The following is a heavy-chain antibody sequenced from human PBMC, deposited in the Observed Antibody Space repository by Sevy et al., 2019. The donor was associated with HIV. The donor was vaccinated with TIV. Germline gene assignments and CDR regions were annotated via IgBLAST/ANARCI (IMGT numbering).Heavy chain of an antibody. D-gene: IGHD3-22*01. CDR2: MYPGDSDT. J-gene: IGHJ5*02. V-gene: IGHV5-51*01. Sequence: GESLKISCKGSGYSVTSYWIGWVRQMPGKGLEWMGMMYPGDSDTRYSPSFQGQVTISADKSISTAYLQWSSLKASDTAMYYCARRYYYDSSGWFDPWGQGTLVTVSS. CDR3: ARRYYYDSSGWFDP. CDR1: GYSVTSYW.